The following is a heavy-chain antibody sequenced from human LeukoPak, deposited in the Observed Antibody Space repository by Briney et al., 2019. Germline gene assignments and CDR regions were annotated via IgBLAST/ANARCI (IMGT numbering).Heavy chain of an antibody. V-gene: IGHV3-33*01. CDR3: ARENYGDPEGGFFDY. Sequence: GGSLRLSCAASGFTFSTHGMHWVRRAPGKGLEWVTIIWYDGSYKYYTDSVKGRFTISRDNSRNTLHLHMNSLRAEDTAVYFCARENYGDPEGGFFDYWGQGTLVTVSS. J-gene: IGHJ4*02. CDR2: IWYDGSYK. D-gene: IGHD4-17*01. CDR1: GFTFSTHG.